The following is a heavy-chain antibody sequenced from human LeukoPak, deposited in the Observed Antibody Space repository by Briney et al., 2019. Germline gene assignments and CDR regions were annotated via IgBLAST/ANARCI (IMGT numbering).Heavy chain of an antibody. V-gene: IGHV1-2*02. Sequence: ASVKVSCKASGYTFTGYYMHWARQAPGQGLEWMGWINPNSGGTNYAQKFQGRVTMTRDTSISTAYMELSRLRSDDTAVYYCARSDCSGGSCYSYYYYGMDVWGQGTTVTVSS. CDR3: ARSDCSGGSCYSYYYYGMDV. J-gene: IGHJ6*02. CDR2: INPNSGGT. D-gene: IGHD2-15*01. CDR1: GYTFTGYY.